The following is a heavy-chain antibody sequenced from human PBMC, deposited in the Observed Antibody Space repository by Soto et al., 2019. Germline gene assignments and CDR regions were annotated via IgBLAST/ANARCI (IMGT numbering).Heavy chain of an antibody. CDR3: EGGQNYTCGT. V-gene: IGHV4-34*02. J-gene: IGHJ5*02. CDR1: GDSLNDYY. Sequence: QIQLQQWGAGLLKPSETLSLTCAASGDSLNDYYWCWIRQPPGKGLEWIGEISHSGRTKYNPSFRIRVTISINTSKNQFSMKLNSVTAADTAVYFCEGGQNYTCGTLDQGTLVTVSS. D-gene: IGHD3-16*01. CDR2: ISHSGRT.